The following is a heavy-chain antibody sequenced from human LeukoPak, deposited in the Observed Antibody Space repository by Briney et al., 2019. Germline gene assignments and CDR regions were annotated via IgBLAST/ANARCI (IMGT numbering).Heavy chain of an antibody. V-gene: IGHV4-34*01. D-gene: IGHD3-22*01. J-gene: IGHJ4*02. Sequence: SETLSLTCAVYGGSFSGYYWSWIRQPPGKGLEWIGEINHSGSTNYNPSLKSRVTISVDTSKNQFSLKLSSVTAADTSVYYCARGAVYYDSSGYSLYYFEYWGQGTLVTVSS. CDR1: GGSFSGYY. CDR2: INHSGST. CDR3: ARGAVYYDSSGYSLYYFEY.